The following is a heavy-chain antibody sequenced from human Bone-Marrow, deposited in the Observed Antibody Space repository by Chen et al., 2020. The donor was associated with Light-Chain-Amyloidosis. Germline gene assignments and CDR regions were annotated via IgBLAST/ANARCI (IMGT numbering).Heavy chain of an antibody. CDR3: SRAFTGSDDY. D-gene: IGHD5-12*01. CDR1: GFTFRTSW. Sequence: DVQLLESGGGLVQPGGSLRLSCAASGFTFRTSWMHWVRQAPGKGLVWVSRINPDGTRVDYADSVRGRFTISRDDAKSTVYLQMNSLRAEATSVYYCSRAFTGSDDYWGQGTLVTVSS. J-gene: IGHJ4*02. V-gene: IGHV3-74*01. CDR2: INPDGTRV.